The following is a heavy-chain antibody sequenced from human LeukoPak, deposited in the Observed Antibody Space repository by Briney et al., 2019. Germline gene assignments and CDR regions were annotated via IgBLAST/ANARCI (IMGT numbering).Heavy chain of an antibody. V-gene: IGHV3-30*04. CDR3: ARSIVVVPAAIRDYYYYMDV. CDR1: GFTFSSYA. J-gene: IGHJ6*03. Sequence: GGSLRLSCAASGFTFSSYAMHWVRQAPGKGLEWVAVISYDGSNKYYADSVKGRFTISRDNSKNTLYLQMNSLRAEDTAVYYCARSIVVVPAAIRDYYYYMDVWGKGTTVTVSS. D-gene: IGHD2-2*01. CDR2: ISYDGSNK.